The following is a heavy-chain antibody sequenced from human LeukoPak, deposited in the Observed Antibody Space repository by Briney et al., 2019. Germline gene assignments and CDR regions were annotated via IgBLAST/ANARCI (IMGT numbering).Heavy chain of an antibody. Sequence: PSETLSLTCAVYGGSFSGYYWSWIRQPPGKGLEWIGEINHSGSTNYNPSLKSRVTISVDTSKNQFSLKLSSVTAADTAVYYCARQRLRSPGDYWGQGTLVTVSS. J-gene: IGHJ4*02. CDR1: GGSFSGYY. CDR3: ARQRLRSPGDY. D-gene: IGHD1-14*01. CDR2: INHSGST. V-gene: IGHV4-34*01.